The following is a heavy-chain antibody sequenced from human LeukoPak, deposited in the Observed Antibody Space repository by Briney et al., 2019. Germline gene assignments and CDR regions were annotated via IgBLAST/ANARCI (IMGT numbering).Heavy chain of an antibody. CDR2: ITNGGGST. Sequence: PGGSLRLSRAASGFMFSSYWMSWVRQSPGKGLEWVSGITNGGGSTYYADSVKGRFTISRDNSKNTLYLLMNSLRAEDTAVYYCAKFYDILTGYFDYWGQGTLVTVSS. D-gene: IGHD3-9*01. CDR1: GFMFSSYW. CDR3: AKFYDILTGYFDY. V-gene: IGHV3-23*01. J-gene: IGHJ4*02.